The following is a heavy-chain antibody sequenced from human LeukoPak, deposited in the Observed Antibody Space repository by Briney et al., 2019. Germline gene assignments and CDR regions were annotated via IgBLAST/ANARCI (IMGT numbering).Heavy chain of an antibody. V-gene: IGHV4-59*08. J-gene: IGHJ3*02. D-gene: IGHD6-13*01. Sequence: SETLSLTCTVSGGSISSYYWSWIRQPPGKGLEWIGYIYYSGSTNYNPSLKSRVTISVDTPKNQFSLKLSSVTAADTAVYYCASRRWSHDLHAFDIWGQGTMVTVSS. CDR1: GGSISSYY. CDR3: ASRRWSHDLHAFDI. CDR2: IYYSGST.